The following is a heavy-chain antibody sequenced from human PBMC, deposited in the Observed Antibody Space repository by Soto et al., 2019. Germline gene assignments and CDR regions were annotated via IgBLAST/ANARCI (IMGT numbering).Heavy chain of an antibody. J-gene: IGHJ4*02. CDR1: GFTFSTSW. D-gene: IGHD3-22*01. CDR3: ARGDYYDRRFDS. Sequence: GGSLRLSCAASGFTFSTSWMNWVRQAPGKGLEWVADIKEDGSEKYYVDSLKGRFTISRDNAKNSLYLQMNSLRAEDTAVYYCARGDYYDRRFDSWGQGTLVTVS. V-gene: IGHV3-7*03. CDR2: IKEDGSEK.